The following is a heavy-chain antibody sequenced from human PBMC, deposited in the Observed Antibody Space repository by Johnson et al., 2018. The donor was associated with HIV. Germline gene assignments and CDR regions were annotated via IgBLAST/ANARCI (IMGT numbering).Heavy chain of an antibody. V-gene: IGHV3-23*04. CDR1: GFTFNNYA. D-gene: IGHD6-6*01. Sequence: VQLVESGGGLVQPGGSLRLSCAASGFTFNNYAMSWVRQAPGQGLEWVSALSGSGDSTYFADSLKGRFTISRDNSRNTLYLQMNSLRVEDTAVYYCAREESSSSRDGFDIWGQGTMVTVSS. J-gene: IGHJ3*02. CDR3: AREESSSSRDGFDI. CDR2: LSGSGDST.